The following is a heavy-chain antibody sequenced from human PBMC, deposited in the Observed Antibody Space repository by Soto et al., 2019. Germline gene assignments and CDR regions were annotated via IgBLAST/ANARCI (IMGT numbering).Heavy chain of an antibody. CDR3: ARGEDIAVACVDFDY. D-gene: IGHD6-19*01. J-gene: IGHJ4*02. V-gene: IGHV4-59*01. CDR1: GVFISSYY. Sequence: TSETLSLTCTVSGVFISSYYWSWIRQPPGKGLEWIGYIYYSGSTNYNPSLKSRVTISVDTSKNQFSLKLSSVTAADTAVYYCARGEDIAVACVDFDYWGQGTLVTVSS. CDR2: IYYSGST.